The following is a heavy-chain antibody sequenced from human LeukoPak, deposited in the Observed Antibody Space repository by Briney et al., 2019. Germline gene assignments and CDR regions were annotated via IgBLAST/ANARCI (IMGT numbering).Heavy chain of an antibody. D-gene: IGHD3-3*01. V-gene: IGHV4-4*09. CDR1: GVSISPYY. Sequence: PSETLSLTCAVSGVSISPYYWAWIRQPPGKGLEWIGYIHTSGSNNQYPSLKSRVTISVDKSKNHFSLRLTSVTAADTAVYYCARLAAAVHLGAFDLWGQGTMVTVSS. CDR2: IHTSGSN. J-gene: IGHJ3*01. CDR3: ARLAAAVHLGAFDL.